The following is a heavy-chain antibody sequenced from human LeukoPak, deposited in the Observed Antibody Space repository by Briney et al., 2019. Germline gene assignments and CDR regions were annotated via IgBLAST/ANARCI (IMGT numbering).Heavy chain of an antibody. V-gene: IGHV3-23*01. J-gene: IGHJ5*02. D-gene: IGHD6-13*01. CDR3: AKGTLAAAGTRNWFDP. CDR2: LSGSGGST. CDR1: GFTVSSNY. Sequence: GGSLRLSCAASGFTVSSNYMSWVRQAPGKGLEWVSALSGSGGSTYYADSVKGLFTISRDNSKNTLYLQMNSLRAEDTAVYYCAKGTLAAAGTRNWFDPWGQGTLVTVSS.